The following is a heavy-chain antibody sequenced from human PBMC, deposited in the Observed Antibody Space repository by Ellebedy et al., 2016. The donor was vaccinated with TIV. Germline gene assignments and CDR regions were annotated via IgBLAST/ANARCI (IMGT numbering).Heavy chain of an antibody. Sequence: ASVKVSCXVSGYTLTELSMHWVRQAPGKGLEWMGGFDPEDGETIYAQKFQGRVTMTEDTSTDTAYMELSSLRSEDTAVYYCATDSRGRIQLWPAGLNDAFDIWGQGTMVTVSS. V-gene: IGHV1-24*01. J-gene: IGHJ3*02. CDR3: ATDSRGRIQLWPAGLNDAFDI. D-gene: IGHD5-18*01. CDR2: FDPEDGET. CDR1: GYTLTELS.